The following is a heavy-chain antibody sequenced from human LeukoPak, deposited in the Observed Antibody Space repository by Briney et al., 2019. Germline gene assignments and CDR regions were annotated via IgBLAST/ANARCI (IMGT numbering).Heavy chain of an antibody. CDR3: ARVMAARREDLNWFDP. V-gene: IGHV4-39*07. D-gene: IGHD6-6*01. CDR1: GGSISSSGSY. J-gene: IGHJ5*02. Sequence: SETLSLTCTVSGGSISSSGSYWGWIRQPPGKGLEWIGSIYYSGNTYNPSLKSRVTISVDSSKNQFSLDLTSVTAADTAVYYCARVMAARREDLNWFDPWGQGTLVTVSS. CDR2: IYYSGNT.